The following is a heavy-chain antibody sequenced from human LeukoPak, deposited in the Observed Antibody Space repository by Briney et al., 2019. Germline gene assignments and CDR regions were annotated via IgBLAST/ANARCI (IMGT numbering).Heavy chain of an antibody. D-gene: IGHD4-17*01. J-gene: IGHJ3*02. Sequence: SETLSLTCTVSGGSISSSSYYWGWIRQPPGKGLEWIGSIYYSGSTYYNLSLKSRVTISVDTSKNQFSLKLSSVTAADTAVYYCARVRTENDYGDLLHAFDIWGQGTMVTVSS. CDR1: GGSISSSSYY. CDR3: ARVRTENDYGDLLHAFDI. V-gene: IGHV4-39*07. CDR2: IYYSGST.